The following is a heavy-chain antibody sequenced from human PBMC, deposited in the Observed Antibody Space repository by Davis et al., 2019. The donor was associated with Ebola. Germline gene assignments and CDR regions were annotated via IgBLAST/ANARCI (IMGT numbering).Heavy chain of an antibody. Sequence: SVKVSCKASGGTFSTSAISWVRQAPGPGLEWMGGIIPIFDTTNYAQKFQGRVTMTRDTSTSTVYMELSSLRSEDTAVYYCGSGVAAAGDYWGQGTLVTVSS. CDR3: GSGVAAAGDY. CDR2: IIPIFDTT. D-gene: IGHD6-13*01. J-gene: IGHJ4*02. CDR1: GGTFSTSA. V-gene: IGHV1-69*05.